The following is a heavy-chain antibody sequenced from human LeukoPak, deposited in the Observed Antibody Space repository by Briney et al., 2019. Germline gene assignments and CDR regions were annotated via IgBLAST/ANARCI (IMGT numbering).Heavy chain of an antibody. CDR3: ARDFFTEGCAAGRCRLDS. Sequence: GASVKVSCKASGGTFSNFAINWVRQAPGQGLQWMGRIFPMFGTTMYAQTFQGRISITTDESTTTAYINLSGLTTDDTAMYYCARDFFTEGCAAGRCRLDSWGQGSLVTVSP. D-gene: IGHD2-15*01. CDR2: IFPMFGTT. J-gene: IGHJ4*02. V-gene: IGHV1-69*05. CDR1: GGTFSNFA.